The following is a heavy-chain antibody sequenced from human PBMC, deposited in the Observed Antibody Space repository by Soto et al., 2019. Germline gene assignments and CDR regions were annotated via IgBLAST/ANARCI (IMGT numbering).Heavy chain of an antibody. CDR3: ARNSLSKKIDY. D-gene: IGHD1-26*01. J-gene: IGHJ4*02. CDR1: GGSINSGGYY. Sequence: QVQLQESGPGLVKPSQTLSLTCSVSGGSINSGGYYWTWIRQHPGKGLEWIGNIFYSGSTSYNPSLKSRLTISIDTSQTHFSLKLSSVTAADRAVYYCARNSLSKKIDYWGQGTLVTVSS. V-gene: IGHV4-31*03. CDR2: IFYSGST.